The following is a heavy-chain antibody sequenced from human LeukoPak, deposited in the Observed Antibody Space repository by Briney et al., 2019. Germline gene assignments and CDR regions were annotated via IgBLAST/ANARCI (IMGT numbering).Heavy chain of an antibody. Sequence: ASVKVSCKASGYAFTGYYMHWVQQAPGQGLEWMGWINPNSGGTNYAQKFQGRVTMTRDTSISTAYMELSRLRSDDTAVYYCAREGYYDSSGYYYWGQGTLVTVSS. CDR1: GYAFTGYY. V-gene: IGHV1-2*02. CDR3: AREGYYDSSGYYY. J-gene: IGHJ4*02. CDR2: INPNSGGT. D-gene: IGHD3-22*01.